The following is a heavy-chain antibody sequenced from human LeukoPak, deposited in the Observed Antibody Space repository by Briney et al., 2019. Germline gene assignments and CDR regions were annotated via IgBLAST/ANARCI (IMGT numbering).Heavy chain of an antibody. CDR3: AKVATYYYGSGSPHDAFDI. J-gene: IGHJ3*02. Sequence: GGSLRLSCAASGFTFSSYAMSWVRQAPGKGLEWVSAISGSGGSTYYADSVKGRFTISRDNSKNTLYLPMNSLRADDTAVYYCAKVATYYYGSGSPHDAFDIWGQGTMVTVSS. V-gene: IGHV3-23*01. CDR1: GFTFSSYA. CDR2: ISGSGGST. D-gene: IGHD3-10*01.